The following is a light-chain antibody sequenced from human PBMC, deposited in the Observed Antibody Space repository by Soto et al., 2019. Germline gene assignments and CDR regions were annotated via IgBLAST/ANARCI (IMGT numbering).Light chain of an antibody. CDR3: QSYDSTNHLV. J-gene: IGLJ2*01. Sequence: NFMLTQPHSVSESPGKAVIISCTRSSGSIANNFVQWYQQRPDSAPATIIYDDDKRPSGVPDRFSGSVDSSSNSASLTISGLKTEDEADYYCQSYDSTNHLVFGGGTKVTVL. CDR2: DDD. CDR1: SGSIANNF. V-gene: IGLV6-57*04.